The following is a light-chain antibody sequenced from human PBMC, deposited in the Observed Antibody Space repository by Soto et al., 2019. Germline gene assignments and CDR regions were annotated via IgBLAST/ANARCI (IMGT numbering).Light chain of an antibody. Sequence: QSALTQPASVSGSPGQSITISCTGTSSDVGGYNYVSWYQQHPGKAPKLMIYDVSNRPSGVSNRFSGSKSGNTASLTISGLQAEEDADYYCSSYTSSSTPVFGGGTKLTVL. CDR3: SSYTSSSTPV. CDR1: SSDVGGYNY. J-gene: IGLJ2*01. V-gene: IGLV2-14*01. CDR2: DVS.